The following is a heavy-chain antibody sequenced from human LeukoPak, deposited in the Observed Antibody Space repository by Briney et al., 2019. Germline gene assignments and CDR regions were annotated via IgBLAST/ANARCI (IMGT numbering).Heavy chain of an antibody. J-gene: IGHJ4*02. Sequence: PGGSLRLSCAASGFTFSSYEMNWVRQAPGKGLEWVSYISSSGSTIYYADSVKCRFTISRDNSKNSLYLQMNSLRAEDTAVYYCARPLRTPQPRGAMVTGVFDYWGQGTLVTVSS. V-gene: IGHV3-48*03. D-gene: IGHD5-18*01. CDR3: ARPLRTPQPRGAMVTGVFDY. CDR2: ISSSGSTI. CDR1: GFTFSSYE.